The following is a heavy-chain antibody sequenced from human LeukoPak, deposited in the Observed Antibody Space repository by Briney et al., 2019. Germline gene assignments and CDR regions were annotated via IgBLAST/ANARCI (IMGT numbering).Heavy chain of an antibody. V-gene: IGHV1-46*01. CDR2: INPSGDST. CDR3: ARELSMEDPFTPKNHDSSFGDAFDI. CDR1: GYIFTTYF. J-gene: IGHJ3*02. Sequence: ASVKVSCKASGYIFTTYFIHWVRQAPGQGLEWMGIINPSGDSTSYAQKFQGRVTMTRDMSTSTVYMALFSLRSEDTAVYYCARELSMEDPFTPKNHDSSFGDAFDIWGQGTMVTVSS. D-gene: IGHD3-22*01.